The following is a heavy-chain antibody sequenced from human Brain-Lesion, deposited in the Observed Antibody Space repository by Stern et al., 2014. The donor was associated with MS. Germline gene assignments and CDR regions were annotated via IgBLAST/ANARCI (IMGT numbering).Heavy chain of an antibody. D-gene: IGHD2-2*01. J-gene: IGHJ6*02. V-gene: IGHV4-61*02. CDR3: ARGRVVPGFQYYATDV. CDR2: IFNSGST. CDR1: GGSISSGGYY. Sequence: QVQLQESGPGLVKPSQTLSLSCTVSGGSISSGGYYWSWIRQPAGKGLEWIGRIFNSGSTSYKPSLKSPVTISIDPSKNQFSLRLNPMTAADTAVYYCARGRVVPGFQYYATDVWGQGTTVIVSS.